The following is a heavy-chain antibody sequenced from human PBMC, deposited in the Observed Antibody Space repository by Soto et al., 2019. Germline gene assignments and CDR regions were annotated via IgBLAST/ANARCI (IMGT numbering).Heavy chain of an antibody. Sequence: QIQLAQSGGEVKKPGASVKVSCKTSGYTFSSYTIAWVRQVPGQGLEWLGWISPDDGNTEYEQKFQGRVTMTADTLTNNAYMELRSLKYDDTAVYYCARVEAPFGESLHWGQGTPVTVSA. D-gene: IGHD3-10*01. J-gene: IGHJ4*02. CDR3: ARVEAPFGESLH. CDR2: ISPDDGNT. V-gene: IGHV1-18*01. CDR1: GYTFSSYT.